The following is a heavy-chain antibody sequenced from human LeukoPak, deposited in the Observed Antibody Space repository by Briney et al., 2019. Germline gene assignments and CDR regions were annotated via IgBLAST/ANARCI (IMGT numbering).Heavy chain of an antibody. D-gene: IGHD3-3*01. CDR2: ISSSGDYT. CDR1: GFTFISYA. Sequence: GGSLRLSCSASGFTFISYAMYWVRQAPGKGLEYVSSISSSGDYTYYADSVKGRFTISRDNSKNTLYLQMNSLRAEDTAVYYCARGLGYYDFWSGYPCFDYWGQGTLVTVSS. J-gene: IGHJ4*02. CDR3: ARGLGYYDFWSGYPCFDY. V-gene: IGHV3-64*04.